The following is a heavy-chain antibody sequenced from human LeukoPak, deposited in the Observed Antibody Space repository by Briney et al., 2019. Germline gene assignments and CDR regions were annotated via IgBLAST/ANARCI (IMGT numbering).Heavy chain of an antibody. V-gene: IGHV2-70*17. D-gene: IGHD1-26*01. J-gene: IGHJ3*02. Sequence: SGPALVEPTQTLTLTCTFSGFSLSSSGMCVTWIRQPPGKALERLARIDWDNAKFHNTSLKTRLTVSKDTSKNQVVLTMTNMDPVDTATYYCARMYRRSGSHRDAFDIWGRGTMVTVSS. CDR2: IDWDNAK. CDR1: GFSLSSSGMC. CDR3: ARMYRRSGSHRDAFDI.